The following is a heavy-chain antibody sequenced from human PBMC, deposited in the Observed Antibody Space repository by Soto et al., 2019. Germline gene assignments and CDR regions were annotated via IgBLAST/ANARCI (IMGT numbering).Heavy chain of an antibody. D-gene: IGHD4-4*01. CDR3: AKDSNKYSSSLRGRYFDY. CDR2: ISSGAKTT. Sequence: EVQLVESGGGLVQPGGSLRLSCAASGFIFSNYEMNWVRQAPGKGLEWVSYISSGAKTTYYADSVKGRFTISRDNSKNTLLLQMNSLGAEDTAVYYCAKDSNKYSSSLRGRYFDYWGQGIGVTVSS. V-gene: IGHV3-48*03. CDR1: GFIFSNYE. J-gene: IGHJ4*02.